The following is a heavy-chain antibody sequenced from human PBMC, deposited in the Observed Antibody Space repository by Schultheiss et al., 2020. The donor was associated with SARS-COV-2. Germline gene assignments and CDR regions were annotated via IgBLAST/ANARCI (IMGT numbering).Heavy chain of an antibody. Sequence: SETLSLTCTVSGGSISSSSYYWGWIRQPPGKGLEWIGEINHSGSTNYNPSLRSRLTIYVDTSKNQFSLKLSSVTAADTAVYYCARDCMGNLNRAGFDYLGQGTLVTVSS. CDR2: INHSGST. D-gene: IGHD4-23*01. CDR1: GGSISSSSYY. J-gene: IGHJ4*02. V-gene: IGHV4-39*02. CDR3: ARDCMGNLNRAGFDY.